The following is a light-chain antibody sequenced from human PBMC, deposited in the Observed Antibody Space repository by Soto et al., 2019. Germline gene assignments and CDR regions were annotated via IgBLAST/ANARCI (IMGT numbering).Light chain of an antibody. J-gene: IGLJ1*01. CDR3: QVWDTTSDQGV. Sequence: SYELTQPPSVSVAPGQTATVTCGGNNVGSKSVHWYQQKPGQAPVLVVYDDSDRPSGIPERFSGSNSGNTATLTISRVEAGDEADYYRQVWDTTSDQGVFGTGTKVTVL. V-gene: IGLV3-21*02. CDR1: NVGSKS. CDR2: DDS.